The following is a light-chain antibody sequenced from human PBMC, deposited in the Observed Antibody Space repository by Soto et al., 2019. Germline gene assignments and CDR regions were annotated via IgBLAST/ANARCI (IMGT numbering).Light chain of an antibody. J-gene: IGLJ1*01. Sequence: QSALTQPASVSGSPGQSITISCTGTSNDIGGYNYVSWFQQHPGKAPKFMLYDVSHRSSGVSNRFSGSKSGNTASLTISGLQAEDEADYYCCSYTRTTSFVFGTGTKVTV. CDR1: SNDIGGYNY. CDR3: CSYTRTTSFV. CDR2: DVS. V-gene: IGLV2-14*01.